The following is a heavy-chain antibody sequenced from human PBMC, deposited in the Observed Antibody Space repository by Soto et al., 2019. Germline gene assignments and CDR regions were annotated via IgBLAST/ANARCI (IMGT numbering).Heavy chain of an antibody. CDR2: IYPDDSNT. CDR3: ARHLHSDSVHITPVSPDY. CDR1: GYSFRSYW. J-gene: IGHJ4*02. Sequence: EVQLVQSGAEVKKPGESLKISCKTSGYSFRSYWIGWVRQMPGKGLEWMGIIYPDDSNTRYSPSFPGKVTISADKSISTDFLQWSSRKAADSAMYYCARHLHSDSVHITPVSPDYWGQGTLVTVSS. D-gene: IGHD4-4*01. V-gene: IGHV5-51*01.